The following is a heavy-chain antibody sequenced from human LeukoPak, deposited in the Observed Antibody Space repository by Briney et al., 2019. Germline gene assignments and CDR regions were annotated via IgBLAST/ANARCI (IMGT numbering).Heavy chain of an antibody. Sequence: SETLSLTCAVSGYSISSGYYWGWIRQPPGKGLEWIGSIYHSGSTYYNPSLKSRVTISVDTSKNQSSLKLSSVTAADTAVYYCARDMLWYPFDYWGQGTLVTVSS. CDR2: IYHSGST. CDR3: ARDMLWYPFDY. V-gene: IGHV4-38-2*02. J-gene: IGHJ4*02. CDR1: GYSISSGYY. D-gene: IGHD2-8*01.